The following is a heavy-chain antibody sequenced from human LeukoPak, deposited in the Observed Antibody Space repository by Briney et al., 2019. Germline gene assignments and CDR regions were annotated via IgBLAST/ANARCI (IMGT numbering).Heavy chain of an antibody. CDR1: GFTFSSYA. CDR2: ISGSGGTT. Sequence: GGSLRLSCAASGFTFSSYAMSWVRQAPGKGLEWVSLISGSGGTTYYADSVKGRFTISRDNSKNTLFLQMYSLRAEDTAAYYCAKPREYSRTWFGVDHWGQGSLVTVSS. V-gene: IGHV3-23*01. J-gene: IGHJ4*02. D-gene: IGHD2/OR15-2a*01. CDR3: AKPREYSRTWFGVDH.